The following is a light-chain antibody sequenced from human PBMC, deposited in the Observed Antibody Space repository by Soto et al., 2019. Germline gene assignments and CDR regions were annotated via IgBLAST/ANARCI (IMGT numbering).Light chain of an antibody. CDR1: SSYIGAGYD. Sequence: QSVLTQPPSVSGAPGQRVTISCTGSSSYIGAGYDVHWYQQLPGTAPKLLIYANTNRPSGVPDRFSGSKSGTSASLAITGLKDEDEADYYCQSYDDSLGGHVIFGGGTKLTVL. CDR3: QSYDDSLGGHVI. V-gene: IGLV1-40*01. J-gene: IGLJ2*01. CDR2: ANT.